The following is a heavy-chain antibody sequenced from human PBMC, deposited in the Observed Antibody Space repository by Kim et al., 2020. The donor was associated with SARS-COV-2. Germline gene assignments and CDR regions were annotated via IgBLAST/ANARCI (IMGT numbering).Heavy chain of an antibody. Sequence: SETLSLTCTVSGGSISSSSYYWGWIRQPPGKGLEWIGSIYYSGSTYYNPSLKSRVTISVDTSKNQFSLKLSSVTAADTAVYYCASTRSAQPYWYFDLWGRGTLVTVSS. CDR3: ASTRSAQPYWYFDL. CDR1: GGSISSSSYY. CDR2: IYYSGST. J-gene: IGHJ2*01. V-gene: IGHV4-39*07. D-gene: IGHD2-2*01.